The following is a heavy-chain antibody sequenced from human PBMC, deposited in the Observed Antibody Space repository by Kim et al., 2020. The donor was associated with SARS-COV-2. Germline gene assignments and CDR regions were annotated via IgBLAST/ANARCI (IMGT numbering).Heavy chain of an antibody. CDR3: GVSMDRGLIDFYYYGLDV. CDR2: TSPDGRQK. D-gene: IGHD3-10*01. CDR1: GFTFSRYW. J-gene: IGHJ6*02. V-gene: IGHV3-7*01. Sequence: GGSLRLSCAASGFTFSRYWMSWVRQAPGTGPEWVANTSPDGRQKYYVDSVKGRFTISRDNAKKSLYLQLNSLRADDTAVYYCGVSMDRGLIDFYYYGLDVWGQGTTVTVS.